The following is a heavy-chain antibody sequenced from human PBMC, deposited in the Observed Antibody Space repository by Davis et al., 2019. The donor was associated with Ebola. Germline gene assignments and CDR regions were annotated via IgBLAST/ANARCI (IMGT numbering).Heavy chain of an antibody. CDR2: IYYSGST. D-gene: IGHD3-3*01. J-gene: IGHJ4*02. CDR3: ARLFGVVTGYFDY. CDR1: GGSISGGGYY. Sequence: SETLSLTCTVSGGSISGGGYYWTWIRQHPGKGLEWIGYIYYSGSTYYKPSLKSRVTISVDTSKNQLSLKLSSLTAADTAVYYCARLFGVVTGYFDYWGQGTLVTVSS. V-gene: IGHV4-31*03.